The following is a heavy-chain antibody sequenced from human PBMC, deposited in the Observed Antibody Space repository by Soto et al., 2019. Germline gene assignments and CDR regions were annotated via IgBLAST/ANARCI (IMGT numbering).Heavy chain of an antibody. J-gene: IGHJ5*02. CDR1: GFSLTAAGTG. Sequence: QITLKESGPTLVKPTQPLTLTCTFSGFSLTAAGTGVGWIRQPPGKALEWLALIYWNDDTRYSPSLKSRLTITKDTSKHQVDLRMTIIDPVDTATYYCAHRGYGNYPRDNWFDPWGQGILVIVSS. CDR2: IYWNDDT. D-gene: IGHD4-17*01. V-gene: IGHV2-5*01. CDR3: AHRGYGNYPRDNWFDP.